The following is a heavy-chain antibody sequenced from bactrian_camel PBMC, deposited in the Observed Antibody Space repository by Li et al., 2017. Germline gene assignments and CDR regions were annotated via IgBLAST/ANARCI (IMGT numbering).Heavy chain of an antibody. J-gene: IGHJ6*01. Sequence: VQLVESGGGSVQPGGSLRLSCAASGFTFSSYDMIWVRQAPGKGLEWVSRINRNGGGLWYADSVKGRFTISRDNAKNTLYLQLNSLKTEDMAMYYCASGHYGGSWWEFGYFGQGTQVTVS. D-gene: IGHD6*01. CDR2: INRNGGGL. V-gene: IGHV3S40*01. CDR1: GFTFSSYD. CDR3: ASGHYGGSWWEFGY.